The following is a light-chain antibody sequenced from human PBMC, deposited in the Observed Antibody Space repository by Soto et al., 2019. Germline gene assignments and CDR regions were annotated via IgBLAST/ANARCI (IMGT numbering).Light chain of an antibody. CDR1: NIGSKS. CDR2: YDS. V-gene: IGLV3-21*01. J-gene: IGLJ2*01. Sequence: SYELTQPPSVSVAPGKTARITCGGNNIGSKSVHWYQQKPGQAPVLVIYYDSDRPSGIPERFSGSNSGNTATLTISRVEAGDEADCYCQVWESSSDGVFGGGTKLTV. CDR3: QVWESSSDGV.